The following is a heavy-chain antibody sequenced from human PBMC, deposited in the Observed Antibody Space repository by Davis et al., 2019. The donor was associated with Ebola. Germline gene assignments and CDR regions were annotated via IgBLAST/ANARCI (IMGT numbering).Heavy chain of an antibody. CDR1: GYTFTSYA. J-gene: IGHJ4*02. CDR3: ARLPGYDILTGYYRWSDY. D-gene: IGHD3-9*01. Sequence: ASVKVSCKASGYTFTSYAMHWVRQAPGQRLEWMGWVNAGNGNTKYSQKFQGRVTITRDTSASTAYMELRSLRSDDTAVYYCARLPGYDILTGYYRWSDYWGQGTLVTVSS. CDR2: VNAGNGNT. V-gene: IGHV1-3*01.